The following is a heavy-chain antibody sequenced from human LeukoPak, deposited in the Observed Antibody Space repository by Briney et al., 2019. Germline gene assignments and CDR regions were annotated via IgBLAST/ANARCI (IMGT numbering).Heavy chain of an antibody. CDR3: ARYLYSSGLSMNWFDP. CDR2: INHSGST. CDR1: GGSFSGYY. V-gene: IGHV4-34*01. D-gene: IGHD6-19*01. J-gene: IGHJ5*02. Sequence: SETLSLTCAVYGGSFSGYYWSWIRQHPGKGLEWIGEINHSGSTNYNPSLKSRVTISVDTSKNQFSLKLSSVTAADTAVYYCARYLYSSGLSMNWFDPWGQGTLVTVSS.